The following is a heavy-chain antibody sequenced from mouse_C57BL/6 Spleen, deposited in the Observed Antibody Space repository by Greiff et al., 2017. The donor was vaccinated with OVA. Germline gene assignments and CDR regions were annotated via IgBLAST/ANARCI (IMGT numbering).Heavy chain of an antibody. CDR2: INPNYGTT. CDR1: GYSFTDYN. D-gene: IGHD2-3*01. J-gene: IGHJ4*01. Sequence: EVQLQQSGPELVKPGASVKISCKASGYSFTDYNMNWVKQSNGKSLEWIGVINPNYGTTSYNQKFKGKATLTVDQSSSTAYMQLNSLTSEDSAVYARARPGYYNYYAMDYWGQGTSVTVSS. V-gene: IGHV1-39*01. CDR3: ARPGYYNYYAMDY.